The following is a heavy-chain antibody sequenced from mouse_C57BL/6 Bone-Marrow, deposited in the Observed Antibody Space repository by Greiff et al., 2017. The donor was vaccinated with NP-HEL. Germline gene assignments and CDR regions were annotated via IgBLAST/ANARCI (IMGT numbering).Heavy chain of an antibody. CDR1: GYTFTSYW. Sequence: QVQLQQPGAELVMPGASVKLSCKASGYTFTSYWMHRVKQRPGQGLEWIGEIDPSDSYTNYNQKFKGKSTLTVDKSSSTAYMQLSSLTSEDSAVYYCAREGDYYGSSLDYWGQGTTLTVSS. CDR3: AREGDYYGSSLDY. J-gene: IGHJ2*01. CDR2: IDPSDSYT. V-gene: IGHV1-69*01. D-gene: IGHD1-1*01.